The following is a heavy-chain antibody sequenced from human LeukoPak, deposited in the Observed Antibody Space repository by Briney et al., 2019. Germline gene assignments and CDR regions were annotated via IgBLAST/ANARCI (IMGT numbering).Heavy chain of an antibody. V-gene: IGHV3-7*01. J-gene: IGHJ4*02. CDR3: AREGSTDFWSAYSVYYFDY. D-gene: IGHD3-3*01. CDR2: INQDGSEK. CDR1: GFTFDDYW. Sequence: SGGSLRLSCGASGFTFDDYWMSWVRQAPGQGLEWVANINQDGSEKYYLDSAKGRFTISRDNARNSLYLQVNSLRAEDTAVYYCAREGSTDFWSAYSVYYFDYWGQGTLVTVSS.